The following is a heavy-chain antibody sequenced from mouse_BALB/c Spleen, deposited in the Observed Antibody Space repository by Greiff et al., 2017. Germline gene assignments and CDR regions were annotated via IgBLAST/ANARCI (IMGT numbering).Heavy chain of an antibody. D-gene: IGHD2-1*01. CDR3: ARFGNPAMDY. CDR1: GYSITSDYA. V-gene: IGHV3-2*02. CDR2: ISYSGST. J-gene: IGHJ4*01. Sequence: VQLKESGPGLVKPSQSLSLTCTVTGYSITSDYAWNWIRQFPGNKLEWMGYISYSGSTSYNPSLKSRISITRDTSKNQFFLQLNSVTTEDTATYYCARFGNPAMDYWGQGTSVTVSS.